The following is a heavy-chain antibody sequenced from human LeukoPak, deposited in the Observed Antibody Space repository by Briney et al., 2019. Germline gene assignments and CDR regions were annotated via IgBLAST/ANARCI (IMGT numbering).Heavy chain of an antibody. CDR1: GYTFTSYD. J-gene: IGHJ6*02. Sequence: ASVKVSCKASGYTFTSYDINWVRQATGQGLKSMGWMNPNSGNTGYAQKFQGRVTMTRNTAISTAYMELSSLRSEDTAVYYCARTRITIFGVVIIHYYGMDVWGQGTTVTVSS. CDR3: ARTRITIFGVVIIHYYGMDV. D-gene: IGHD3-3*01. V-gene: IGHV1-8*01. CDR2: MNPNSGNT.